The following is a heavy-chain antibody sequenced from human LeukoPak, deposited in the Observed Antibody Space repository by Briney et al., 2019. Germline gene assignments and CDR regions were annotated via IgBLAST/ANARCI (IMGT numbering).Heavy chain of an antibody. CDR2: IYTSGST. Sequence: SETLSLTCTVSGGSISSYYWSWIRQPAGKGLEWIGRIYTSGSTNYNPSLKSRVTMSVDTSKNQFSLKLSSVTAADTAVYYCARVKSRPRPSLGYGDAFDIWGQGTMVTVSS. CDR3: ARVKSRPRPSLGYGDAFDI. V-gene: IGHV4-4*07. J-gene: IGHJ3*02. CDR1: GGSISSYY. D-gene: IGHD5/OR15-5a*01.